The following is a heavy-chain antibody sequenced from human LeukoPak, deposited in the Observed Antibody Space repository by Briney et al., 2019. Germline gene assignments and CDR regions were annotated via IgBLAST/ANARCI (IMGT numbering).Heavy chain of an antibody. J-gene: IGHJ6*03. V-gene: IGHV1-46*01. D-gene: IGHD3-3*01. CDR2: INPSGGST. CDR1: GYTFTSYY. Sequence: GASVKVSCKASGYTFTSYYMHWVRQAPGQGLEWMGIINPSGGSTSYAQKFQGRVTMTRDTSTSTVYMELSSLRSEDTAVYYCARGQGRITIFGVVTPYYYYMDVWGKGTTVTVSS. CDR3: ARGQGRITIFGVVTPYYYYMDV.